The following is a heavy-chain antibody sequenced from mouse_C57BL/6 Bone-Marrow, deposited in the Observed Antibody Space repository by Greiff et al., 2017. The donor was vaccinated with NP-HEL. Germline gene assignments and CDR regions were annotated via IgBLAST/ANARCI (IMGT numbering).Heavy chain of an antibody. V-gene: IGHV5-15*01. J-gene: IGHJ4*01. CDR1: GFTFSDYG. D-gene: IGHD4-1*02. Sequence: EVQVVESGGGLVQPGGSLKLSCAASGFTFSDYGMAWVRQAPRKGPEWVAFISNLAYSIYYADTVTGRFTISRENAKNTLYLKMSSLRSEDTAMYYCARLQLGYYYAMDYGGQGTAVTVSA. CDR2: ISNLAYSI. CDR3: ARLQLGYYYAMDY.